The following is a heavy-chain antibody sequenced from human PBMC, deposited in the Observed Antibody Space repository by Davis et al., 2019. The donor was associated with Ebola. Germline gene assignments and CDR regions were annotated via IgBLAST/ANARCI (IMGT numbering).Heavy chain of an antibody. V-gene: IGHV1-2*06. Sequence: AASVQVSCKASGYTFTGYYMHWVRQAPGQGLEWMGRINPNSGGTNYAQKFQGRVTMTRDMSISTAYMELSRLRSDDTAVYYCARDSSGWYGYGMDVWGKGTTVTVSS. J-gene: IGHJ6*04. CDR2: INPNSGGT. D-gene: IGHD6-19*01. CDR1: GYTFTGYY. CDR3: ARDSSGWYGYGMDV.